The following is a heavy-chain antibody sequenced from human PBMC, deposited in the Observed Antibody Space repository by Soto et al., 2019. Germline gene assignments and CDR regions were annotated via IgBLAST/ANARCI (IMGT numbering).Heavy chain of an antibody. CDR2: IYHGGSN. CDR3: AIVGPWVPYYYDSIPSTFANWFYP. CDR1: GYSISSGNY. D-gene: IGHD3-22*01. J-gene: IGHJ5*02. Sequence: PAETLSLTCAVSGYSISSGNYWGWLRQAPGKGREWIGSIYHGGSNYYNQALNSQVTLSIDITNNHVSLILNSVSAADTAVYYFAIVGPWVPYYYDSIPSTFANWFYPCHQGTLVPVSS. V-gene: IGHV4-38-2*01.